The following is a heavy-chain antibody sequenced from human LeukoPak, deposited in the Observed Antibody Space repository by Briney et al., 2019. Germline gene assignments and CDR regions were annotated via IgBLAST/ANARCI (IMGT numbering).Heavy chain of an antibody. CDR3: ARDPAYGSGSYDY. CDR2: IIPIFGTA. J-gene: IGHJ4*02. CDR1: GGTFSSYA. V-gene: IGHV1-69*13. D-gene: IGHD3-10*01. Sequence: SVKVSCKASGGTFSSYAISWVRQAPGQGLEWMGGIIPIFGTANYAQKFQGRVTITADESTSTAYMELSSLRSEDTAVYYCARDPAYGSGSYDYWGQGTLVTVSS.